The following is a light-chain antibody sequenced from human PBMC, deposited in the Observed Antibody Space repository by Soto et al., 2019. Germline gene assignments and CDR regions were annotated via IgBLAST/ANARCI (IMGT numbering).Light chain of an antibody. V-gene: IGKV3-11*01. CDR2: DAS. Sequence: EIVLAQSPAALSLSPGERATLSCRASQSVSIYLAWYQQKPGQAPRLLIYDASNRATGIPARFSGSGSGTDFTLTISRLEPEDFAVYYCQQRSNWPPKITFGQGTQREIK. CDR1: QSVSIY. CDR3: QQRSNWPPKIT. J-gene: IGKJ5*01.